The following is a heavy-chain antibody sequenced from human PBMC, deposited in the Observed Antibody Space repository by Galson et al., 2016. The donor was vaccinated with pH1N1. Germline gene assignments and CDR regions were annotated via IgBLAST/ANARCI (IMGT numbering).Heavy chain of an antibody. CDR1: GDSISSGTYY. Sequence: TLSLTCTVSGDSISSGTYYWSWIRQPAGKGLEWIGRMYTSGTTNYNPSLKSRVTISVDTSKNQFSLKLSSVTAADTAVYYCARGVSVAGTPRLDYWGQGTLVTVSS. CDR2: MYTSGTT. CDR3: ARGVSVAGTPRLDY. D-gene: IGHD6-19*01. V-gene: IGHV4-61*02. J-gene: IGHJ4*02.